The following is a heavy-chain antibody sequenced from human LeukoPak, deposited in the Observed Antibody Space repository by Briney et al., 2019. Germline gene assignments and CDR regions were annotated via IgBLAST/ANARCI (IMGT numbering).Heavy chain of an antibody. Sequence: PGGSLRPSCAASGFTFTIYGMNWVRQAPGKGLEWVSGISGSDYTTYYADSVKGRFTISRDNSKNTLYLQMNGLRAEDTAIYYCAKTFYDSGSYWGAFDYWGQGTLVTVSS. CDR3: AKTFYDSGSYWGAFDY. CDR1: GFTFTIYG. V-gene: IGHV3-23*01. D-gene: IGHD3-10*01. J-gene: IGHJ4*02. CDR2: ISGSDYTT.